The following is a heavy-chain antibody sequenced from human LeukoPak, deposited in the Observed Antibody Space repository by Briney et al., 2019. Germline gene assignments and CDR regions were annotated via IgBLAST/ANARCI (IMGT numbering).Heavy chain of an antibody. J-gene: IGHJ3*02. D-gene: IGHD3-22*01. Sequence: KSSETLSLTCTVSGGSISSYYWSWIRQPAGKGLEGIGRIYTSGSTNYNPSLKSRVTMSVDTSKNQFSLKLSSVTAADTAVYYCAGDTYYYDSSGYWPAFDIWGQGTMVTVSS. CDR1: GGSISSYY. CDR2: IYTSGST. CDR3: AGDTYYYDSSGYWPAFDI. V-gene: IGHV4-4*07.